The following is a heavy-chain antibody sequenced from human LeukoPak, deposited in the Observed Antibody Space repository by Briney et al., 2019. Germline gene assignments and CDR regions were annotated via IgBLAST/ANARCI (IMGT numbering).Heavy chain of an antibody. V-gene: IGHV3-33*01. J-gene: IGHJ4*02. CDR1: GFTFSSYG. CDR3: ARDAYYYGSGSYVDY. D-gene: IGHD3-10*01. CDR2: IWYDGSNK. Sequence: PGGSPRLSCAVSGFTFSSYGMHWVRQAPGKGLEWVAVIWYDGSNKFYADSVKGRFTISRENPKNTLYLQMNSLRAEDTAVYYCARDAYYYGSGSYVDYWGQGTLVTVSS.